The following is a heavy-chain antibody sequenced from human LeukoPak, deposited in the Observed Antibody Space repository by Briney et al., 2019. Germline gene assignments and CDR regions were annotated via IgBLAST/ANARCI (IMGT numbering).Heavy chain of an antibody. V-gene: IGHV3-7*01. Sequence: GRSLRLSCAASGFTFSSYAMHWVRQAPGKGLEWVANIKQDGSEKYYVDSVKGRFTISRDNAKNSLYLQMNSLRAEDTAVYYCAREAAAADPSFDYWGQGTLVTVSS. CDR3: AREAAAADPSFDY. CDR2: IKQDGSEK. D-gene: IGHD6-13*01. CDR1: GFTFSSYA. J-gene: IGHJ4*02.